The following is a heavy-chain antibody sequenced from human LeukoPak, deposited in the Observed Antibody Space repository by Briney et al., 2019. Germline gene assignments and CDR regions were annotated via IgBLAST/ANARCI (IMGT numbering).Heavy chain of an antibody. V-gene: IGHV4-34*01. CDR3: ARGSRRRYYFDY. CDR1: GGSFSGYY. CDR2: INHSGST. D-gene: IGHD5-24*01. Sequence: SETLSLTCAVYGGSFSGYYGSWIRQPPGKGLEWIGEINHSGSTNYNPSLKSRVTISVDTSKNQFSLKLSSVTAADTAVYYCARGSRRRYYFDYWGQGTLVTVSS. J-gene: IGHJ4*02.